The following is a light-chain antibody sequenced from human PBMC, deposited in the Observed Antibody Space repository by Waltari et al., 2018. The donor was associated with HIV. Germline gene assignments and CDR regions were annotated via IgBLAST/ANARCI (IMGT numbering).Light chain of an antibody. V-gene: IGLV2-14*03. CDR1: SSDIGNSNY. CDR2: AVS. Sequence: QSALTQPDSVSGSPGQSVTLSCHGRSSDIGNSNYVSWYQQHPGKVPKLIIFAVSKRPSGVPDRFSGAKSDTSASLTISPVRADDEADYYCSSYTSSTTWVFGGGTQLTVL. J-gene: IGLJ3*02. CDR3: SSYTSSTTWV.